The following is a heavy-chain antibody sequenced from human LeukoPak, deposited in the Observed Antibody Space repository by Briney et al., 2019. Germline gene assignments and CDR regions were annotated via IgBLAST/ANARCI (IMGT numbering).Heavy chain of an antibody. Sequence: PGGSLRLSWAASGFTFSSYAMSWFRQAPGKGLEWVSAISGSGGSTYYADSVKGRFTISRDNSKNTLYLQMNSLRAEDTAIYYCVKSVSGGLPYYFDYWGQGTLVTVSS. CDR1: GFTFSSYA. V-gene: IGHV3-23*01. CDR3: VKSVSGGLPYYFDY. J-gene: IGHJ4*02. D-gene: IGHD6-19*01. CDR2: ISGSGGST.